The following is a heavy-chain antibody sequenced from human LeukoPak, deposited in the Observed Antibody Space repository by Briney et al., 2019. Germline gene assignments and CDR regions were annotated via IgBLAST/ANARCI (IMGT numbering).Heavy chain of an antibody. D-gene: IGHD3-10*01. Sequence: GASVKVSCKASGYTFTGYYMHWVRQAPGQGLEWMGWINPNSGDTNYAQKFQGRVTMTRDKSIRTVYMELSRLTSDDTAVYYCARNIWFGESADAFDIWGQGTMVTVSS. V-gene: IGHV1-2*02. J-gene: IGHJ3*02. CDR3: ARNIWFGESADAFDI. CDR1: GYTFTGYY. CDR2: INPNSGDT.